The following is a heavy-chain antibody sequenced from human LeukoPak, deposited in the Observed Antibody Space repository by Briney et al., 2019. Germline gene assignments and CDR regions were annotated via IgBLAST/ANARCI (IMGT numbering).Heavy chain of an antibody. V-gene: IGHV4-61*01. CDR2: IYYNGDT. Sequence: SETLSLTCTVSGGSVSNSPYYWSWIRQPPGKGLEWIGYIYYNGDTNYNPSLESRVIISIDTSSNQFSLRLNSMTAADTAVYYCARVLRAASWRSYDYWGQGSLVTVSS. D-gene: IGHD5-18*01. CDR3: ARVLRAASWRSYDY. J-gene: IGHJ4*02. CDR1: GGSVSNSPYY.